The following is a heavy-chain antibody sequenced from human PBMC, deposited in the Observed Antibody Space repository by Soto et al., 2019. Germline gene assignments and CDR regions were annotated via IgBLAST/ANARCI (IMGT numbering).Heavy chain of an antibody. CDR3: ARSTKVGIFGVLSHFDY. J-gene: IGHJ4*02. D-gene: IGHD3-3*01. Sequence: SETLSLTCTVSGGSVSSGSYYWSWIRQPPGKGLEWIGYIYYSGSTNYNPSLKSRVTISVDTSKNQFSLKLSSVTAADTAVYYCARSTKVGIFGVLSHFDYWGQGTLVTVSS. CDR2: IYYSGST. V-gene: IGHV4-61*01. CDR1: GGSVSSGSYY.